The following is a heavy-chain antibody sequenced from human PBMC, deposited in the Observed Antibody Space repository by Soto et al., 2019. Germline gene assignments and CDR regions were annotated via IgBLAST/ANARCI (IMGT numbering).Heavy chain of an antibody. CDR2: ISYDGRST. CDR1: GFTFSAYG. V-gene: IGHV3-30*18. Sequence: QVQLVESGGGIVQPGRSLKLSCAASGFTFSAYGMHWVRQAPGKGLEWVTFISYDGRSTFYADSVKGRFTISRDNSKNTLYVQMDSLGGDDTAVYYCAKEGADFDLWGQGTMVTVSS. D-gene: IGHD3-16*01. J-gene: IGHJ3*01. CDR3: AKEGADFDL.